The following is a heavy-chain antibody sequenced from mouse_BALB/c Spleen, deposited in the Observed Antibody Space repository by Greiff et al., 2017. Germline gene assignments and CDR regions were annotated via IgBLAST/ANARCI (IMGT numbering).Heavy chain of an antibody. J-gene: IGHJ4*01. CDR3: ARDYYGSDMDY. CDR2: ISDGGSYT. CDR1: GFTFSDSY. D-gene: IGHD1-1*01. Sequence: EVKLMESGGGLVKPGGSLKLSCAASGFTFSDSYMYWVRQTPEKRLEWVATISDGGSYTYYPDSVKGRFTISRDNAKNNLYLQMSSLKSEDTAMYYCARDYYGSDMDYWGQGTSVTVSS. V-gene: IGHV5-4*02.